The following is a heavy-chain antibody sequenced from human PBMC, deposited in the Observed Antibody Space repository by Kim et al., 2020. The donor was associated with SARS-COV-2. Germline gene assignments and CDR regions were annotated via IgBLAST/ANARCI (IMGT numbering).Heavy chain of an antibody. CDR2: AAIVDTWT. Sequence: GGSLRLSCAVSGVRFSDSVLHWVRQAPGKGLERVAVAAIVDTWTHHSDSLKGRFTISRDTSENTLYLEMHSLTVEDTAIYYCVREGGTSGFAGWFESWGRGPLVTVSS. V-gene: IGHV3-30*04. CDR1: GVRFSDSV. CDR3: VREGGTSGFAGWFES. D-gene: IGHD6-19*01. J-gene: IGHJ5*01.